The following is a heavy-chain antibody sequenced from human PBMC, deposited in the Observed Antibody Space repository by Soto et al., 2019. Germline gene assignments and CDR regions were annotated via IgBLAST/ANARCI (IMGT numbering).Heavy chain of an antibody. CDR2: INSDGSST. V-gene: IGHV3-74*01. CDR3: ARDGDYYDSSDYYFRALKI. Sequence: GRSLRLSCAPSGFTFSSYWMHWVRQAPGKGLVWVSRINSDGSSTSSADSVKGRFTISRDNAKNTLYLQVNSLGAEDTAVYYCARDGDYYDSSDYYFRALKIWRQGTMVTVSS. CDR1: GFTFSSYW. D-gene: IGHD3-22*01. J-gene: IGHJ3*02.